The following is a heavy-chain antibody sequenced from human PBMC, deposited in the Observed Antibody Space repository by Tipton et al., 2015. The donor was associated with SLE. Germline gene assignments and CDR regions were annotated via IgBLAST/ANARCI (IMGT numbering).Heavy chain of an antibody. V-gene: IGHV1-18*01. CDR3: ARRDSSSWYGNYYYGMDV. CDR1: GYTFSNYG. D-gene: IGHD6-13*01. CDR2: ISAYNGNT. Sequence: QVQLVPSGAEVKKPGASVKVSCKASGYTFSNYGISWVRQAPGQGLEWMGWISAYNGNTDYAQNLQGRVTMTTDTSTSTAYMELRSLRSDDTAVYYCARRDSSSWYGNYYYGMDVWGQGTTVTVSS. J-gene: IGHJ6*02.